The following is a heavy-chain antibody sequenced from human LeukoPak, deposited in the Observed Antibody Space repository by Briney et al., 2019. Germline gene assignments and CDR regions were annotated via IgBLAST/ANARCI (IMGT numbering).Heavy chain of an antibody. CDR1: GGTFSSYA. D-gene: IGHD6-6*01. Sequence: ASVKVSCKASGGTFSSYAISWVRQAPGQGLEWMGGIIPIFGTANYAQKFQGRVTITADESTSTAYMELSSLRSEDTAVYYCARHSSSEGCLSVWGQGTLVTVSS. CDR3: ARHSSSEGCLSV. V-gene: IGHV1-69*13. CDR2: IIPIFGTA. J-gene: IGHJ4*02.